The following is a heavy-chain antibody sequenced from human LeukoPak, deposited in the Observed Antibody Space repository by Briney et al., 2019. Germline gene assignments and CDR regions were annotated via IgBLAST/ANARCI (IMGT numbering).Heavy chain of an antibody. Sequence: GGSLRLSCAVSGFTFDDYAMHWVRQAPGKGLEWVSGISWNSGIVGYADSVKGRFTISRDNAKNSLYLQMNSLRAEDTAVYYCARVYGSGSPFDPWGQGTLVTVSS. CDR3: ARVYGSGSPFDP. CDR2: ISWNSGIV. V-gene: IGHV3-9*01. J-gene: IGHJ5*02. CDR1: GFTFDDYA. D-gene: IGHD3-10*01.